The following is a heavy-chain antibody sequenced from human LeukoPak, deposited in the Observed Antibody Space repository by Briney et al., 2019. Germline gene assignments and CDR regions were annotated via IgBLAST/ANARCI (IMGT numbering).Heavy chain of an antibody. J-gene: IGHJ5*02. Sequence: ASVKVSWKASGYTFTSYAMNWVRQAPGQGLEWMGWINTNTGNPTYAQGFTGRFVFSLDTSVSTAYLQISSLKAEDTAVYYCARARVITMIGGAPRSWFDPWGQGTLVTVSS. CDR2: INTNTGNP. CDR1: GYTFTSYA. CDR3: ARARVITMIGGAPRSWFDP. V-gene: IGHV7-4-1*02. D-gene: IGHD3-22*01.